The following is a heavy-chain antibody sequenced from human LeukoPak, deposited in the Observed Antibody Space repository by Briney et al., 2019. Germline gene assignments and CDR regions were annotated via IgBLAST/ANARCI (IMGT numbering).Heavy chain of an antibody. V-gene: IGHV3-23*01. CDR1: GFTFSDYY. CDR3: AKALIWFGEPRVDY. Sequence: GGSLRLSCAASGFTFSDYYMSWIRQAPGKGLEWVSAISGSGGSTYYADSVKGRFTISRDNSKNTLYLQMNSLRAEDTAVYYCAKALIWFGEPRVDYWGQGTLVTVSS. CDR2: ISGSGGST. J-gene: IGHJ4*02. D-gene: IGHD3-10*01.